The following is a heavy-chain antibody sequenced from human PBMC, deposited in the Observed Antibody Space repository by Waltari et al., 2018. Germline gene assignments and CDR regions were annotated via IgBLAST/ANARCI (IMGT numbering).Heavy chain of an antibody. CDR3: ATTLVTGVAAAGELGINWNDVPDY. V-gene: IGHV4-38-2*01. CDR1: GYSISSGYY. CDR2: IYHSGST. Sequence: QVQLQESGPGLVKPSETLSLTCAVSGYSISSGYYWGWIRQPPGKGLEWIGSIYHSGSTYYHPSLKSRGTISVDTSKNQFSLKLSSVTAADTAVYYCATTLVTGVAAAGELGINWNDVPDYWGQGTLVTVSS. D-gene: IGHD6-13*01. J-gene: IGHJ4*02.